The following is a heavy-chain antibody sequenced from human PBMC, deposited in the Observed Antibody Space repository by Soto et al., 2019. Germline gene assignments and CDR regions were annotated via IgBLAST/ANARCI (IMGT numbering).Heavy chain of an antibody. J-gene: IGHJ6*04. V-gene: IGHV1-18*01. Sequence: QVPLVQSGAEVKKPGASVKVSCKASGYTFTSYGISWVRQAPGQGLEWMGWISAYNGNTNYAQKLQGRVTMTTDTSTSTAYMELRSLRSDDTAGEYCARDHYDFWSGPKFWDVWGKGTTVTVSS. CDR2: ISAYNGNT. D-gene: IGHD3-3*01. CDR3: ARDHYDFWSGPKFWDV. CDR1: GYTFTSYG.